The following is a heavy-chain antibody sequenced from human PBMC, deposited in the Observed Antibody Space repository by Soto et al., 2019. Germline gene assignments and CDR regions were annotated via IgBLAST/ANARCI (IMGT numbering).Heavy chain of an antibody. CDR3: ARDHYYDSSGYCFFDY. CDR2: ISSSSSTI. CDR1: GFTFSSYS. V-gene: IGHV3-48*02. D-gene: IGHD3-22*01. Sequence: GGSLRLSCAASGFTFSSYSMNWVRQAPGKGLEWVSYISSSSSTIYYADSVKGRFTISRDNAKNSLYLQMNSLRDEDTAVYYCARDHYYDSSGYCFFDYWGQGTMVTVYS. J-gene: IGHJ4*02.